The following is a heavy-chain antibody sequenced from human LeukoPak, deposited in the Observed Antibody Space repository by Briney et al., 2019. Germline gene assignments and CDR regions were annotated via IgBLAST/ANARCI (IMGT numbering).Heavy chain of an antibody. Sequence: GGSLRLSCAASGFTFSSYSMNWVRQAPGKGLEWVSSISSSSSYIYYADSVKGRFTISRDNAKNSLYLQMNSLRAEDTAVYYCAREKRRYYESSGPSAFDIWGQGTMVTVSS. V-gene: IGHV3-21*01. CDR2: ISSSSSYI. J-gene: IGHJ3*02. CDR3: AREKRRYYESSGPSAFDI. CDR1: GFTFSSYS. D-gene: IGHD3-22*01.